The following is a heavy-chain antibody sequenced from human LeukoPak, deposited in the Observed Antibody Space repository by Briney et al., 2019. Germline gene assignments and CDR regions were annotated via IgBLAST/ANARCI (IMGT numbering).Heavy chain of an antibody. CDR2: ISASGGSP. V-gene: IGHV3-23*01. CDR3: ATPPSYYDSSGYYPN. J-gene: IGHJ4*02. CDR1: GFTFSHYW. Sequence: GGSLRLSCAASGFTFSHYWMHWVRQAPGKGLVWVSAISASGGSPYYADSVKGRFTISRDNSKNTLYLQMNSLRAEDTALYYCATPPSYYDSSGYYPNWGQGTLVTVSS. D-gene: IGHD3-22*01.